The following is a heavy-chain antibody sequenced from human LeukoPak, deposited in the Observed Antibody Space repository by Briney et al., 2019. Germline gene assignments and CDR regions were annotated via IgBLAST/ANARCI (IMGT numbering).Heavy chain of an antibody. J-gene: IGHJ4*02. V-gene: IGHV3-30*03. Sequence: GGSLRLSCVASGFTFSSYGMHWVRQAPGKGMEWVAVISNDGSSKYYTDSVKGRVTIARDNSKNTLYLQMNSLKTEDTAVYYCARGENSKTYPVSGYWGRGPLVTVSS. CDR2: ISNDGSSK. D-gene: IGHD2/OR15-2a*01. CDR3: ARGENSKTYPVSGY. CDR1: GFTFSSYG.